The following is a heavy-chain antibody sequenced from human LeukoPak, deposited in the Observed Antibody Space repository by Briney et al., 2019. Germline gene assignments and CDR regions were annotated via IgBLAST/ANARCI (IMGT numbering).Heavy chain of an antibody. V-gene: IGHV3-49*03. CDR3: TRDRGEGYYGSGSYLDYYYYGMDV. CDR1: GFTFGDYA. Sequence: GGSLRLSCTASGFTFGDYAMSWFRQAPGKGLEWVGFIRSKAYGGTTEYAASVKGRFTISRDDSKSIAYLQMNSLKTEDTAVYYCTRDRGEGYYGSGSYLDYYYYGMDVWGQGTTVTVSS. CDR2: IRSKAYGGTT. D-gene: IGHD3-10*01. J-gene: IGHJ6*02.